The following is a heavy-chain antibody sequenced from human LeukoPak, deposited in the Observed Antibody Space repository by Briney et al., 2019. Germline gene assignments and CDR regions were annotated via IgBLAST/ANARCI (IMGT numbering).Heavy chain of an antibody. Sequence: PGGSLRLSCAASGFTFSNYWMTWVRQAPGKGREWVANIKQVGGEKYYVDSVKGRFTISRDNAKNSLFLHLNSLSAEDTAVYYCARIGYSSSSLDYWGQGTLVTVSS. CDR2: IKQVGGEK. D-gene: IGHD6-6*01. V-gene: IGHV3-7*01. CDR3: ARIGYSSSSLDY. CDR1: GFTFSNYW. J-gene: IGHJ4*02.